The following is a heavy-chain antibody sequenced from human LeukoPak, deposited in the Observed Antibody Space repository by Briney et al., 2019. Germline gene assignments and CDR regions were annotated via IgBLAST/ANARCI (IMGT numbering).Heavy chain of an antibody. V-gene: IGHV4-4*07. Sequence: PSETLSLTCTVSGGSLSSYYWSWIRQPAGKGLEWIGRIYTSGSTNYNPSLKSRVTISVDTSKNQFSLKLSSVTAADTAVYYCARLYGSGSSLYFDYWGQGTLVTVSS. CDR3: ARLYGSGSSLYFDY. J-gene: IGHJ4*02. D-gene: IGHD3-10*01. CDR2: IYTSGST. CDR1: GGSLSSYY.